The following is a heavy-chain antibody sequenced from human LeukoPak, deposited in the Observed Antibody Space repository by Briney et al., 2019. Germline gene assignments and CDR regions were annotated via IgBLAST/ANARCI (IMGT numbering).Heavy chain of an antibody. CDR2: IWYDGTNK. CDR1: GFTFSNYD. Sequence: PGSSLTLSCAASGFTFSNYDMHWVRQAPGKGLEWVAVIWYDGTNKYYADSVKGRFTISRDNSKNTLYLQMNSLRAEDTAVYYCARGVGGSYLFDYWGQGTLVTVSS. D-gene: IGHD1-26*01. J-gene: IGHJ4*02. V-gene: IGHV3-33*01. CDR3: ARGVGGSYLFDY.